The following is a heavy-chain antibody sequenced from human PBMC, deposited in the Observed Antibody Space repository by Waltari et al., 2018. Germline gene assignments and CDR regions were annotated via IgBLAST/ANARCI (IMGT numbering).Heavy chain of an antibody. CDR3: ATYIGASLGTAAFDV. CDR1: GVSTTANLHY. D-gene: IGHD5-12*01. V-gene: IGHV4-39*01. J-gene: IGHJ3*01. Sequence: QLQLRESGPGLVKPSETLSLCCRVSGVSTTANLHYWGWIRQPPGQGLEWIATISYIGATYYSPSLKSRVTLSRDTSKNQLSLKVDSVTAADTAVYYCATYIGASLGTAAFDVWGQGTMVTVSS. CDR2: ISYIGAT.